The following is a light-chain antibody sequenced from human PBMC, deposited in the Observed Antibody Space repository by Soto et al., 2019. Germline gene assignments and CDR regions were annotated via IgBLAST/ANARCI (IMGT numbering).Light chain of an antibody. V-gene: IGKV1D-16*01. CDR3: QQYNSYWRT. CDR1: QGISSW. CDR2: SAS. Sequence: ILMTQSPSSVSASVGDRVTITCRASQGISSWLAWYQQKPGAAPKLLIYSASSLESGVPLRFSGSGSGTEFTLTVSSLQPDDFATYYCQQYNSYWRTFGQGTKVDI. J-gene: IGKJ1*01.